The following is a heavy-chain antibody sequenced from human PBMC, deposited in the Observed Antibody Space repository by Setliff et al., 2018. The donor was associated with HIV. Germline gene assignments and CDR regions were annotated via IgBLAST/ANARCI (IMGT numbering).Heavy chain of an antibody. CDR1: SDSIRFYY. CDR3: ASVPVAGANWFDP. CDR2: VNYTGST. D-gene: IGHD2-21*01. Sequence: PSETLSLTCTVSSDSIRFYYWTWIRQTPGKGLEWIGNVNYTGSTNYNPYLKCRITISIDTSKSQFSLKLGSVTAADQGVYYCASVPVAGANWFDPWGRGTLVTVSS. V-gene: IGHV4-59*08. J-gene: IGHJ5*02.